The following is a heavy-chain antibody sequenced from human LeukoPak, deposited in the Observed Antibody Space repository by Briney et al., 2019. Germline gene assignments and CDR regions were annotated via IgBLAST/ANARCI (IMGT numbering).Heavy chain of an antibody. CDR2: VNHSGST. D-gene: IGHD4-23*01. Sequence: SETLSLTCAVYGGSFSGYYWSWIRQPPGKGLEWIGEVNHSGSTNYNPSLKSRVTMSVDTSKNQSSLNLSSVTAADTAVYYCARVDGGGVDYWGQGTLVTVSS. CDR1: GGSFSGYY. V-gene: IGHV4-34*01. CDR3: ARVDGGGVDY. J-gene: IGHJ4*02.